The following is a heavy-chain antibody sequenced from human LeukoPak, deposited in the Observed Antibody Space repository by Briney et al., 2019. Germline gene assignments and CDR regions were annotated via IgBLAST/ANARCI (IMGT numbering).Heavy chain of an antibody. CDR3: AKDMYYYDSSGYRGSDYYGTDV. CDR1: GFTFSSYG. Sequence: GRSLRLSCAASGFTFSSYGMHWVRQAPGKGLEWVAVISYDGSNKYYADSVKGRFTISRDNSKNTLYLQMNSLRAEDTAVYYCAKDMYYYDSSGYRGSDYYGTDVWGQGTTVTVSS. V-gene: IGHV3-30*18. D-gene: IGHD3-22*01. CDR2: ISYDGSNK. J-gene: IGHJ6*02.